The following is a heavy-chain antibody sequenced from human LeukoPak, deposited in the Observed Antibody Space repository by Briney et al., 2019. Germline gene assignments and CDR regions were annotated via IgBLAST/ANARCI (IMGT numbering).Heavy chain of an antibody. J-gene: IGHJ4*02. D-gene: IGHD6-19*01. V-gene: IGHV3-48*03. CDR1: GFTFSSYE. CDR3: ARVHSSGSVY. CDR2: ISSSGSTI. Sequence: GGSLRLSCAASGFTFSSYEMNWVGQAPGKGLEWVSYISSSGSTIYYADSVKGRFTISRDNAKNSLYLQMNSLRAEDTAVYYCARVHSSGSVYWGQGTLVTVSS.